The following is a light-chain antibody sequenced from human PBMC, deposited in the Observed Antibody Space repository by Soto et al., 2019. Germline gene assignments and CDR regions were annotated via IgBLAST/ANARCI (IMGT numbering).Light chain of an antibody. CDR1: QSVDRY. CDR3: QQRKYWPPLT. V-gene: IGKV3-11*01. CDR2: DAS. J-gene: IGKJ5*01. Sequence: ETVLTQSPATLSSSPGESATLSCRASQSVDRYLAWYQQKPGKAPTLLIYDASNRATGIPARFSGSGSGTDFALTISSLEPEDFALYYCQQRKYWPPLTFGQGTRVEIK.